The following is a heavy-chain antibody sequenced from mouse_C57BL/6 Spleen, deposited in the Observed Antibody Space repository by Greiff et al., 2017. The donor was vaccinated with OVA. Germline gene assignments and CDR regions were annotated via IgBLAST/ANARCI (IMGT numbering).Heavy chain of an antibody. J-gene: IGHJ1*03. CDR2: INPNNGGT. CDR1: GYTFTDYN. CDR3: ARCYYGADWYFDV. D-gene: IGHD1-1*01. V-gene: IGHV1-18*01. Sequence: VQLQQSGPELVKPGASVKIPCKASGYTFTDYNMDWVKQSHGKSLEWIGDINPNNGGTIYNQKFKGKATLTVDKSSSTAYMELRSLTSEDTAVYYCARCYYGADWYFDVWGTGTTVTVSS.